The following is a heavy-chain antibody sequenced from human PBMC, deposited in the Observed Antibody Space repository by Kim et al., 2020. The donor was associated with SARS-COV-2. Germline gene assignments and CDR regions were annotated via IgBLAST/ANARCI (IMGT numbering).Heavy chain of an antibody. CDR3: TTDQGSWSTLGGLHDYGMDV. D-gene: IGHD6-13*01. CDR2: IKSKTDGGTT. CDR1: GFTFSNAW. V-gene: IGHV3-15*01. J-gene: IGHJ6*02. Sequence: GGSLRLSCAASGFTFSNAWMSWVRQAPGKGLEWVGRIKSKTDGGTTDYAAPVKGRFTISRDDSKNTLYLQMNSLKTEDTAVYYCTTDQGSWSTLGGLHDYGMDVWGQGTTVTVSS.